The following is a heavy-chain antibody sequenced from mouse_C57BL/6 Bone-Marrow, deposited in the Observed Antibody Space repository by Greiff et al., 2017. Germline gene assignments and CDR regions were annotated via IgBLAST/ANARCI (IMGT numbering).Heavy chain of an antibody. CDR1: GYSFTGYY. D-gene: IGHD1-1*01. Sequence: VQLQQSGPELVKPGASVKISCKASGYSFTGYYMNWVKQSPEKSLEWIGEINPSTGGTTYNQKFKAKATLTVDKSSSTAYMQLKSLTSEDSAVYYCARLRATVVAEDYFDYWGQGTTLTVSS. CDR3: ARLRATVVAEDYFDY. CDR2: INPSTGGT. V-gene: IGHV1-42*01. J-gene: IGHJ2*01.